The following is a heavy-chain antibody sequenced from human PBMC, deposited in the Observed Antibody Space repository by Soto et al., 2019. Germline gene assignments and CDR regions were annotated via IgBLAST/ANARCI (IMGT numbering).Heavy chain of an antibody. CDR2: ISANSGNT. Sequence: QVQLVQSGAEVKKPGASVKVSCKASGYTFTSNGISWGRQAPGQGLEWMGWISANSGNTNYAQNLQGRVIMTTETSTTTAYMELRSLRSDDTAVYYCARDRNHGLDNWGQGTLVTVSS. V-gene: IGHV1-18*01. D-gene: IGHD1-1*01. J-gene: IGHJ4*02. CDR1: GYTFTSNG. CDR3: ARDRNHGLDN.